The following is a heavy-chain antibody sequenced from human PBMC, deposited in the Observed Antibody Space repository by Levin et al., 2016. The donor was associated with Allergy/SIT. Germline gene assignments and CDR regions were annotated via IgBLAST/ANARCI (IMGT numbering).Heavy chain of an antibody. CDR3: ARGMGLGIPDLNRKKVEPFDY. V-gene: IGHV4-61*01. J-gene: IGHJ4*02. D-gene: IGHD1-14*01. CDR2: IHYSGTT. CDR1: GGSVSSNSYY. Sequence: SETLSLTCTVSGGSVSSNSYYWNWIRQPPGKGLEWIGYIHYSGTTKFNPSLKSRVTILVDPSKNQFSLKVTSVTAADTAVYYCARGMGLGIPDLNRKKVEPFDYWGQGTLVTVSS.